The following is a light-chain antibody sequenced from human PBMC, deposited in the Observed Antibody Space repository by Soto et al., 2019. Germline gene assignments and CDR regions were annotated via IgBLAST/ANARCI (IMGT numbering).Light chain of an antibody. Sequence: DIVMTQSPDSLAVSLGERATVNCKSSQSVLSTSNNKNYLAWYQQKPGQPPKLLIYWSSTRDSGVPDRFCGSGFGPGFSLTYGGLQSEGVAFDYCQQYYGFPYAFGQG. CDR2: WSS. CDR1: QSVLSTSNNKNY. J-gene: IGKJ2*01. V-gene: IGKV4-1*01. CDR3: QQYYGFPYA.